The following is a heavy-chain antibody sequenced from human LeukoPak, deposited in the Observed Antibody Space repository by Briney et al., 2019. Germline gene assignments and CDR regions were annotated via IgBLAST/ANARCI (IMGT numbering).Heavy chain of an antibody. Sequence: GASVKVSCKAFGYIFTTYYVHWVRQAPGQGLEWMGKINPGGGSTSYAQQFQGRVTMTRDTSTRTVYMELSSLRSEDTAVYYCARALSDSSGYPWGQGTLVTVSS. CDR2: INPGGGST. CDR1: GYIFTTYY. CDR3: ARALSDSSGYP. J-gene: IGHJ5*02. V-gene: IGHV1-46*01. D-gene: IGHD3-22*01.